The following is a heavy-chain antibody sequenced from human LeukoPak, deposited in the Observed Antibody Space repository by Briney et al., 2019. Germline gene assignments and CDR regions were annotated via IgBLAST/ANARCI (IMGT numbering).Heavy chain of an antibody. CDR1: GFTFDDYG. CDR2: INWNGCST. D-gene: IGHD4-23*01. V-gene: IGHV3-20*04. Sequence: GGSLRLSCAASGFTFDDYGMSWVRHAPGKGLVGVSGINWNGCSTGYADSVKGRYTISRDNAKNSLYLQMNSLRAEDTALYYCARDSGYGGNCDYWGQGTLVTVSS. J-gene: IGHJ4*02. CDR3: ARDSGYGGNCDY.